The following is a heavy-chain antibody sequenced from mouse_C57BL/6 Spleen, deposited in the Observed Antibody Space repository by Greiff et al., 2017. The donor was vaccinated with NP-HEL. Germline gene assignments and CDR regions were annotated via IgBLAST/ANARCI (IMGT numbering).Heavy chain of an antibody. V-gene: IGHV1-15*01. D-gene: IGHD2-4*01. CDR1: GYTFTDYE. Sequence: VQLQQSGAELVRPGASVTLSCKASGYTFTDYEMHWVKQTPVHGLEWIGAIDPETGGTAYNQKFKGKAILTADKSSSTAYMELRSLTSEDSAVYYCTRDGLQPFACWGQGTLVTVSA. CDR2: IDPETGGT. CDR3: TRDGLQPFAC. J-gene: IGHJ3*01.